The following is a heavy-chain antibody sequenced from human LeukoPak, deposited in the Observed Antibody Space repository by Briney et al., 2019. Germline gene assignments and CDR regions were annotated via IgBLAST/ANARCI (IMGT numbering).Heavy chain of an antibody. J-gene: IGHJ4*02. V-gene: IGHV3-53*04. D-gene: IGHD4-4*01. CDR2: IYSGGST. Sequence: AGSLRLSCAASGFTVSSNYMSWVRQAPGKGLEWVSVIYSGGSTYYADSVKGRFTISRHNSKNTLYLQMNSLRAEDTAVYYCARVSLYSPYYFDYWGQGPLVTVSS. CDR3: ARVSLYSPYYFDY. CDR1: GFTVSSNY.